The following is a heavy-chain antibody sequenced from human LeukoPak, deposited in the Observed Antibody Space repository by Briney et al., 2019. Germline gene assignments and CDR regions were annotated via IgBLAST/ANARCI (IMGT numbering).Heavy chain of an antibody. Sequence: ASVKVSRKVSGYTLTELSMHWVRQAPGKGLEWMGGFDPEDGETIYAQKFQGRVTMTEDTSTDTAYMELSSLRSEDTAVYYCATLLWFGQGPTDFDYWGQGTLVTVSS. D-gene: IGHD3-10*01. J-gene: IGHJ4*02. CDR1: GYTLTELS. CDR2: FDPEDGET. V-gene: IGHV1-24*01. CDR3: ATLLWFGQGPTDFDY.